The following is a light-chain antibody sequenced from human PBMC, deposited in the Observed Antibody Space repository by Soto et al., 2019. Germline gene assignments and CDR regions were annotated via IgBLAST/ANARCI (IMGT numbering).Light chain of an antibody. J-gene: IGLJ3*02. CDR1: NSNIGTYT. CDR3: ASWDDSLSGGV. Sequence: QLVLTQPPSASGTPGQRVIISCSGSNSNIGTYTVNWYQQLPGTAPKLLIYTDYQRPSGVPDQFSGSRSGTSASLAISGLQSEDEADYYCASWDDSLSGGVFGGGTKVTVL. V-gene: IGLV1-44*01. CDR2: TDY.